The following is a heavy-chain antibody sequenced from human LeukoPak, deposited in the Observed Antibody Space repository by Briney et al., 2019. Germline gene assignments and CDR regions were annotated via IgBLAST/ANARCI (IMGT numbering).Heavy chain of an antibody. CDR1: GYTFTSYG. J-gene: IGHJ4*02. D-gene: IGHD3-16*01. CDR3: ARDWGSIKVITDY. Sequence: GASVKVSCKATGYTFTSYGISWVRQAPGQGLEWMGWISSNSDNTNYARKLQGRVTMTTDTSTSTAYMELRSLRSDDTAVYYCARDWGSIKVITDYWGQGTLVTVSS. V-gene: IGHV1-18*01. CDR2: ISSNSDNT.